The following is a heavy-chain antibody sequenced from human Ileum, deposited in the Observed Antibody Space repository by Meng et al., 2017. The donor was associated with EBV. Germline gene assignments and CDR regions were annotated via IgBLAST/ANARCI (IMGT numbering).Heavy chain of an antibody. Sequence: QLQLQESGPGLVLPSQSLSLSCVISGDSVSSDKTAWNWIRQSPSRGLEWLGRTYRRSRWYYDYALSVKSRINISPDTSKNQVSLQLNSVTDEDTGIYYCATSRIAKFDRWGQGTLVTVSS. J-gene: IGHJ5*02. CDR2: TYRRSRWYY. CDR3: ATSRIAKFDR. CDR1: GDSVSSDKTA. V-gene: IGHV6-1*01.